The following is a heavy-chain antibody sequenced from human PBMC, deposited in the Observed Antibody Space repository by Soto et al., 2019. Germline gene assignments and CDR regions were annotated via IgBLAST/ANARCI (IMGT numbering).Heavy chain of an antibody. CDR2: IAASGHNT. Sequence: EVQVLESGGGLIQPGGSLRLSCAFSGLTFSRYAASWVRQAPGKGLEWVSGIAASGHNTYYADSVEGRFNISRDNSNIALFLPIHTLRAEDTAVYYCARAVGEYLYFFNTWGPGILVTVSS. D-gene: IGHD3-10*01. CDR3: ARAVGEYLYFFNT. CDR1: GLTFSRYA. J-gene: IGHJ5*02. V-gene: IGHV3-23*01.